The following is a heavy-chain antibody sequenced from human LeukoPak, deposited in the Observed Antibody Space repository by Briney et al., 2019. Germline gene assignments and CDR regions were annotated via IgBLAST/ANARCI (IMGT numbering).Heavy chain of an antibody. V-gene: IGHV1-2*02. Sequence: ASVKVSCKASGYTFTGYYMHWVRQAPGQGLEWMGWINPNSGGTNYVQKLQGRVTMTRDTSISTAYMELSRLRSDDTAVYYCAREGDGSGSYSDYWGQGTLVTVSS. CDR2: INPNSGGT. CDR1: GYTFTGYY. CDR3: AREGDGSGSYSDY. D-gene: IGHD3-10*01. J-gene: IGHJ4*02.